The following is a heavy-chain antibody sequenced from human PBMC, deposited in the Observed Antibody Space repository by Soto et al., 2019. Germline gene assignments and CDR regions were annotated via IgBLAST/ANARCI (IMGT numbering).Heavy chain of an antibody. D-gene: IGHD2-8*01. V-gene: IGHV4-34*01. CDR2: INHSGST. CDR1: GGSFSGYY. CDR3: ASSLGYCTNGVCNWFDP. J-gene: IGHJ5*02. Sequence: PSETLSLTCAVYGGSFSGYYWSWIRQPPWKGLEWIGEINHSGSTNYNPSLKSRVTISVDTSKNQFSLKLSSVTAADTAVYYCASSLGYCTNGVCNWFDPWGQGTLVTVSS.